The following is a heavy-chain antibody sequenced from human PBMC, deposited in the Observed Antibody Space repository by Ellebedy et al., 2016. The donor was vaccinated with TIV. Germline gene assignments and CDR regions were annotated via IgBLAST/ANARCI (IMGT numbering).Heavy chain of an antibody. J-gene: IGHJ4*02. CDR1: GFTFSCCA. Sequence: GESLKISCAASGFTFSCCAMSWVRQTPGKGLEWVSVISNSGDTTYADYVKGRFTISRANSNDTLFLQRNSLRAEDTGVYYCAKLAGISSWYAEYWGQGTMVTVSS. CDR2: ISNSGDTT. D-gene: IGHD6-13*01. V-gene: IGHV3-23*01. CDR3: AKLAGISSWYAEY.